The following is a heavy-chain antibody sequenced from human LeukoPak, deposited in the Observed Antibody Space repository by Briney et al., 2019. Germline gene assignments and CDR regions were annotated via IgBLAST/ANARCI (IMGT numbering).Heavy chain of an antibody. V-gene: IGHV4-30-2*06. CDR3: ARDSGYSGYDYFGY. Sequence: SETLSLTCAVSGVSFSSGGYSWGWIPQSPGKGLVWFRYSYLSGSTSDNPSLTSRTTIAVDRPKMQMSMKMTSVTAADKAVYYCARDSGYSGYDYFGYWGKGTMVTVS. D-gene: IGHD5-12*01. CDR1: GVSFSSGGYS. CDR2: SYLSGST. J-gene: IGHJ4*02.